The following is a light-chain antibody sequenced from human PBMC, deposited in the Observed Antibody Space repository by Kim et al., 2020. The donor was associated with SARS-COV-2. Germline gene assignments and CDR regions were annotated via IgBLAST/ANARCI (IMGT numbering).Light chain of an antibody. V-gene: IGLV3-19*01. CDR3: NSRDSSGNHYV. CDR2: GKN. Sequence: SSELTQDPAVSLALGQTVRITCQGDSLRSYYASWYQQKPGQAPVLVIYGKNNRPSGIPDRFSGSSSGNTASLTITGAQAEDEADYYCNSRDSSGNHYVFGTGTKVTVL. J-gene: IGLJ1*01. CDR1: SLRSYY.